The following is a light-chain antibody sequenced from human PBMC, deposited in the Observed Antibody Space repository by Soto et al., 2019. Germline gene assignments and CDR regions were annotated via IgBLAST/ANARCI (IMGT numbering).Light chain of an antibody. CDR2: NAS. V-gene: IGKV1-33*01. Sequence: LLTQSPSSLSASVGDRVTITFRASQGISAYLNWYQQKPGKAPKLLIYNASNLETGVPSRFSGSGSGTDFNLTISSLQPEDIATYYCQQYDSLPRTFGQGTKVDIK. J-gene: IGKJ1*01. CDR1: QGISAY. CDR3: QQYDSLPRT.